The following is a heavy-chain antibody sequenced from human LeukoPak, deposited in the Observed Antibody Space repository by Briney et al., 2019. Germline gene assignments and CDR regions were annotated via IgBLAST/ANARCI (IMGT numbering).Heavy chain of an antibody. V-gene: IGHV1-18*01. CDR3: ARDNYGDYADH. J-gene: IGHJ4*02. D-gene: IGHD4-17*01. CDR2: ISTYNSNT. CDR1: GYTFINYG. Sequence: ASVKVSCKASGYTFINYGIIWVRQAPGQGLEWMGWISTYNSNTNYAQKLQGRVTMTTDTSTSTAYMELRSLRSDDTAVYYCARDNYGDYADHWGQGTLVTVSS.